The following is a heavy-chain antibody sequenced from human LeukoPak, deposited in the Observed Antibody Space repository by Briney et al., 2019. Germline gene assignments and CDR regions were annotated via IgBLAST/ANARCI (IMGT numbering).Heavy chain of an antibody. J-gene: IGHJ3*02. D-gene: IGHD3-22*01. CDR2: INPSGGST. Sequence: ASVKVSCKASGYTFTSSYTHWVRQAPGQGLEWMGIINPSGGSTSYAQKFQGRVTMTRDTSTSTVYMELSSLRSEDTAVYYCARGGYYDSSGYRPDAFDIWGQGTVVTVSS. V-gene: IGHV1-46*01. CDR3: ARGGYYDSSGYRPDAFDI. CDR1: GYTFTSSY.